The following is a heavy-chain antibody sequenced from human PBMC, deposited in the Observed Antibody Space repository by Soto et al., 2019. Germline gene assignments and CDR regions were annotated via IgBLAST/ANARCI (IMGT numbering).Heavy chain of an antibody. D-gene: IGHD5-12*01. V-gene: IGHV3-30*18. Sequence: QVQLVESGGGVVQPGGSLRLSCAASGFTFSSYDMHWVRQAPGKGLEWVAVISYHGINTHYADSVKGRFTISRDNYKNTLDLHMNSLRPEDTAVYYCAKTGDSGYDWGWFDPWGQGTLVTVSS. J-gene: IGHJ5*02. CDR1: GFTFSSYD. CDR2: ISYHGINT. CDR3: AKTGDSGYDWGWFDP.